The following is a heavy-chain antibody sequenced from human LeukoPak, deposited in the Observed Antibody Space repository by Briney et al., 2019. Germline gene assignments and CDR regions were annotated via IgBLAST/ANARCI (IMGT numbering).Heavy chain of an antibody. CDR2: ISGSGGVT. CDR3: AKSVGWVKYYFDY. V-gene: IGHV3-23*01. Sequence: GGSLRLSCAASGITFNNYAMSWVRQAPGKGLEWVSDISGSGGVTHYADSVKGRFTISRDNSKNTLYLQMNSLRAEDTAVYYCAKSVGWVKYYFDYWGQGTLVTVS. J-gene: IGHJ4*02. D-gene: IGHD6-19*01. CDR1: GITFNNYA.